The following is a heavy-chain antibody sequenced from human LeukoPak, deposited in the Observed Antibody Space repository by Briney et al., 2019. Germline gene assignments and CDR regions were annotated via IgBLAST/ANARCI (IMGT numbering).Heavy chain of an antibody. CDR2: ISSSSSTI. D-gene: IGHD3-22*01. J-gene: IGHJ4*02. Sequence: GGSLRLSCAASGFTFSSYSMNWVRQAPGKGLEWVSYISSSSSTIYYADSVKGRFTISRDNAKNSLYLQMNSLRAEDTALYYCAKFPRFDSSGYYHDYWGQGTLVTVSS. V-gene: IGHV3-48*04. CDR1: GFTFSSYS. CDR3: AKFPRFDSSGYYHDY.